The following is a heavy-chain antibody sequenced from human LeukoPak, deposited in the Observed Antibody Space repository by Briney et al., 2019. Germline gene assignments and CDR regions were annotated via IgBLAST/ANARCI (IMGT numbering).Heavy chain of an antibody. D-gene: IGHD3-22*01. CDR3: AKTYDSSGYSY. Sequence: PGGSLRLSCAASGFTFSSYAMSWVRQAPGKGLEWVSAISGGGGSTFYADSVNGRFTISRDNSKNTLSLQMNSLRAEDTAVYYCAKTYDSSGYSYWGQGTLVTVSS. J-gene: IGHJ4*02. CDR2: ISGGGGST. V-gene: IGHV3-23*01. CDR1: GFTFSSYA.